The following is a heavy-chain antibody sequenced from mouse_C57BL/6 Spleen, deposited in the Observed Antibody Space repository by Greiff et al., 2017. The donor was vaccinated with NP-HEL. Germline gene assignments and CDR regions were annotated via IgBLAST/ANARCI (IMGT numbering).Heavy chain of an antibody. CDR1: GYSITSGYY. CDR3: ANYYYGSRRDWYFDV. CDR2: ISYDGSN. Sequence: EVKLLESGPGLVKPSQSLSLTCSVTGYSITSGYYWNWIRQFPGNKLEWMGYISYDGSNNYNPSLKNRISITRDTSKNQFFLKLNSVTTEDTATYYCANYYYGSRRDWYFDVWGTGTTVTVSS. D-gene: IGHD1-1*01. V-gene: IGHV3-6*01. J-gene: IGHJ1*03.